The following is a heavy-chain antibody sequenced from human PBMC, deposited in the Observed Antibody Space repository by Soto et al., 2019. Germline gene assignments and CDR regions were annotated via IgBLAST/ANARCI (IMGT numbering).Heavy chain of an antibody. V-gene: IGHV4-38-2*01. J-gene: IGHJ6*02. CDR1: GYSIRSGYH. CDR3: ARGSYGMDV. Sequence: LSLTCAVSGYSIRSGYHWGWIRQPPGKGLEWIGSIYYSGTTYYNPSLKSRVTISVDTSKNQFSLKLNSVTAADTAVYYCARGSYGMDVWGQGTRVTVSS. D-gene: IGHD3-10*01. CDR2: IYYSGTT.